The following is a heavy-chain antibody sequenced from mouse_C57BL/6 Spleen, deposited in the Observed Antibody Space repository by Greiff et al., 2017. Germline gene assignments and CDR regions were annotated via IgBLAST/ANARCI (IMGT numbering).Heavy chain of an antibody. CDR2: IWRGGST. Sequence: QVQLQQSGPGLVQPSQSLSITCTASGFSLTSYGVHWVRQSPGKGLEWLGVIWRGGSTDYNAALMSRLSITKDNSKSQVFFKMNSLPADDTAIYYCAKTHYGFYAMDYWGQGTSVTVSS. V-gene: IGHV2-5*01. CDR1: GFSLTSYG. J-gene: IGHJ4*01. CDR3: AKTHYGFYAMDY. D-gene: IGHD1-1*01.